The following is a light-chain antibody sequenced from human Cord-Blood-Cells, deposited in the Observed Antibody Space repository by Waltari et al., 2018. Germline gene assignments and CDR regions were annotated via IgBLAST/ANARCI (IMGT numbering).Light chain of an antibody. CDR2: DVS. J-gene: IGLJ3*02. CDR3: SSYTSSSTWV. V-gene: IGLV2-14*03. CDR1: SSDVGGYNY. Sequence: QSALTQPASVSGSPGQSITISCTGTSSDVGGYNYVACYQHHPGKAPKPMTYDVSNQPSGVSNRCSGSKSDNTASLTSSGLQAEDEADYYCSSYTSSSTWVFGGGTKLTVL.